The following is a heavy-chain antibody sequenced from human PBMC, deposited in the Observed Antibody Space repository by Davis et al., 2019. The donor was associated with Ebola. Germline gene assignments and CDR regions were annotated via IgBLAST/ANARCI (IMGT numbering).Heavy chain of an antibody. CDR2: IYYSGST. Sequence: PGGSLRLSCTVSGGSISSHYWSWIRQPPGKGLEWIGYIYYSGSTNYNPSLKSRVTISVDTSKNQFSLDLSSVTAADTAVYYCARGGAYSGSYYFDSWGQGTLVTVSS. CDR1: GGSISSHY. D-gene: IGHD1-26*01. J-gene: IGHJ4*02. CDR3: ARGGAYSGSYYFDS. V-gene: IGHV4-59*11.